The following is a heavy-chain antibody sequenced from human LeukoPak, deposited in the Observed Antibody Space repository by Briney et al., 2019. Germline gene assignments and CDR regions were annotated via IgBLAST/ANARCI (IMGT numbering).Heavy chain of an antibody. J-gene: IGHJ6*04. Sequence: SETLSLTCAVSGGSISSSNWWSWVRQPPGKGLEWIGEIYHSGSTNYNPSLKSRVTISVDKSKNQFSLKLSSVTAADTAVYYCARGRHCSSTSCSAAGYYYYGMDVWGKGTTVTVSS. CDR1: GGSISSSNW. CDR3: ARGRHCSSTSCSAAGYYYYGMDV. CDR2: IYHSGST. V-gene: IGHV4-4*02. D-gene: IGHD2-2*01.